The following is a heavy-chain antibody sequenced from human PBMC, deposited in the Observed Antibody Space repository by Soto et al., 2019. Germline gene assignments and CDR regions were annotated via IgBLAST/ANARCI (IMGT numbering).Heavy chain of an antibody. J-gene: IGHJ4*02. CDR2: INHSGSI. Sequence: QVQLQQWGAGLLKPSETLSLTCAGYGGSFSGYYWSWIRQPPGKGLEWIGEINHSGSINYNPSLRSRITFAVDAPNNYFSLKLSSMTTADTHVYCFASGYGTTFDYSSQATLVSVSS. CDR3: ASGYGTTFDY. CDR1: GGSFSGYY. D-gene: IGHD1-1*01. V-gene: IGHV4-34*01.